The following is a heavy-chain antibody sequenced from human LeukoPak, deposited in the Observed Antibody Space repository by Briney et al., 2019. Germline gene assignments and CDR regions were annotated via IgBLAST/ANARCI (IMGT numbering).Heavy chain of an antibody. Sequence: SETLSLTCTVSGGSISSYYWSWIRQPPGKGLEWIGYIYYSGSTNYNPSLKSRVTISVDTSKNQFSLKLSSVTAADTAVYYCARDGDYDILTGYYEGWFHPCGQGTLVTVSS. CDR2: IYYSGST. D-gene: IGHD3-9*01. V-gene: IGHV4-59*01. CDR1: GGSISSYY. CDR3: ARDGDYDILTGYYEGWFHP. J-gene: IGHJ5*02.